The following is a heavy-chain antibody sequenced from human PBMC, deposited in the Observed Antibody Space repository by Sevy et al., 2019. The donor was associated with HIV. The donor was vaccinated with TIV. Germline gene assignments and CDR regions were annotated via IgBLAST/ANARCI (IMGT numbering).Heavy chain of an antibody. CDR3: ARDPHAVPHWGSFDS. CDR2: ISKEGTNK. CDR1: GFTFTRYA. J-gene: IGHJ4*02. Sequence: GGSLRLSCEASGFTFTRYAFHWVRQAPGKGLEWVAVISKEGTNKYYIDSVKGRFTISIDNSRNTLFLQMERLRAEDTAMYFCARDPHAVPHWGSFDSWGQGTLVTVSS. D-gene: IGHD3-16*01. V-gene: IGHV3-30-3*01.